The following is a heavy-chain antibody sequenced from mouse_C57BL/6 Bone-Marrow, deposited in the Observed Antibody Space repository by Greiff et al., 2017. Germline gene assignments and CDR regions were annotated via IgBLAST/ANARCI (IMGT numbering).Heavy chain of an antibody. CDR1: GFSLTSYG. V-gene: IGHV2-6*01. D-gene: IGHD4-1*01. Sequence: VHLVESGPGLVAPSQSLSITCTVSGFSLTSYGVDWVRQSPGKGLEWLGVIWGVGSTNYNSALKSRLSISKDNSKSQVFLKMNSLQTDDTAMYYCASILTHGAYWGQGTLVTVSA. J-gene: IGHJ3*01. CDR2: IWGVGST. CDR3: ASILTHGAY.